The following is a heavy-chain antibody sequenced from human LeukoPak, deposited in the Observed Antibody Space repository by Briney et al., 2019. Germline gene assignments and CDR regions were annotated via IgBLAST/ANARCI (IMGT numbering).Heavy chain of an antibody. CDR1: GYTFTGYY. D-gene: IGHD6-13*01. CDR2: MNPNSGNT. Sequence: ASVKVSCKASGYTFTGYYMHWVRQATGQGLEWMGWMNPNSGNTGYAQKFQGRVTITRNTSISTAYMELSSLRSEDTAVYYCARVSGVSSSWQTDWFDPWGQGTLVTVSS. V-gene: IGHV1-8*03. J-gene: IGHJ5*02. CDR3: ARVSGVSSSWQTDWFDP.